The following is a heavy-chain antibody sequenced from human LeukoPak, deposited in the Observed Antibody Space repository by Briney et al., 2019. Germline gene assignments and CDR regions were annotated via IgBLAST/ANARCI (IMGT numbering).Heavy chain of an antibody. D-gene: IGHD3-10*01. Sequence: GGSLRLSCIASGFTLANYAMTWVRQAPGKGLEWVSAISDSGGDTYHADSVKGRFTISRDNSKNTLYPQMNSLRAEDTAVYYCARVPGSYYVDFDYWGQGTLVTVSS. CDR2: ISDSGGDT. J-gene: IGHJ4*02. CDR3: ARVPGSYYVDFDY. CDR1: GFTLANYA. V-gene: IGHV3-23*01.